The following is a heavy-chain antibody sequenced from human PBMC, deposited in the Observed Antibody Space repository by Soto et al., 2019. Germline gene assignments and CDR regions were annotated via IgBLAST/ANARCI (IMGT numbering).Heavy chain of an antibody. D-gene: IGHD1-7*01. CDR3: AREGLTGTIGLYYYYGMDV. J-gene: IGHJ6*02. CDR2: IYYSGST. Sequence: SLTCTVYGGSFSGYYWSWIRQPPGKGLEWIGYIYYSGSTNYNPSLKSRVTISVDTSKNQFSLQLSSVTAADTAVYYCAREGLTGTIGLYYYYGMDVWGQGTTVTVSS. CDR1: GGSFSGYY. V-gene: IGHV4-59*01.